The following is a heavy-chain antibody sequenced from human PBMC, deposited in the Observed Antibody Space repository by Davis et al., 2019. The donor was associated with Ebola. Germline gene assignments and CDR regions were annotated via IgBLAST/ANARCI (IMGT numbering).Heavy chain of an antibody. D-gene: IGHD1-1*01. Sequence: ASVKVSCKASGGTFSSYAVSWVRQAPGQGLEWMGWISAYNGKTSYAQKFQDRVTMTEDTSTDTAYMEVGSLRSDDTAVYYCARAQFPTTSDHWGQGTLVTVSS. CDR1: GGTFSSYA. V-gene: IGHV1-18*01. CDR2: ISAYNGKT. J-gene: IGHJ4*02. CDR3: ARAQFPTTSDH.